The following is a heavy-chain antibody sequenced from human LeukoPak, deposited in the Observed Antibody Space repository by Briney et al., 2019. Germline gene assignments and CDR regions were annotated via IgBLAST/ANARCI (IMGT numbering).Heavy chain of an antibody. J-gene: IGHJ4*02. D-gene: IGHD3-3*01. CDR1: GYSFTYHY. Sequence: ASVKVSCKASGYSFTYHYMHWLRQAPGQGLEWIGIINPSDGSTTYAQKFQGGVTMTRDMSTSTVYMELSSLRSEDTAVYYCARDMSSVLRFLEWSPRHSLDYWGQGTLVTVSS. CDR2: INPSDGST. CDR3: ARDMSSVLRFLEWSPRHSLDY. V-gene: IGHV1-46*01.